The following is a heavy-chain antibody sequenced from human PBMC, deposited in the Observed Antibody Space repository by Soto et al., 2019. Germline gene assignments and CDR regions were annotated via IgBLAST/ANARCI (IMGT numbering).Heavy chain of an antibody. Sequence: EVQLSQSGGGLVRPGGSLRLSCAGSGFTFDDYAINWVRQAPGKGLEWVSGISGSGNQIDYTDSVEGRFIISRDDSKNTVFLQMNGLSAEDTAVYFCAKNQDWNRPYPGAFDVWGQGTTVTVTS. J-gene: IGHJ3*01. CDR2: ISGSGNQI. V-gene: IGHV3-23*01. CDR1: GFTFDDYA. D-gene: IGHD1-1*01. CDR3: AKNQDWNRPYPGAFDV.